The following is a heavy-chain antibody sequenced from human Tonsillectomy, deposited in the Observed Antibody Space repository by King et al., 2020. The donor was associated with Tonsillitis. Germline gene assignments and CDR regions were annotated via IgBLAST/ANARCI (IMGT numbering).Heavy chain of an antibody. CDR3: ARENGWFFDV. D-gene: IGHD2-8*01. CDR2: ISSAGDSR. J-gene: IGHJ2*01. V-gene: IGHV3-11*01. CDR1: GFIFSDYY. Sequence: VQLVESGGGLVKPGGALRLACEASGFIFSDYYMSWVRQAPGKGLEWGSYISSAGDSRYYADSVKGRFTVSRDNAANSMYLQTSGLRVDDTAVYFCARENGWFFDVWGRGTLVTVSS.